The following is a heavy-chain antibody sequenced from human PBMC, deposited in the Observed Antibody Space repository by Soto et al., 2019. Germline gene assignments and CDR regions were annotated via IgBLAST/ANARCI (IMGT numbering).Heavy chain of an antibody. Sequence: GGSLRLSCAASEFTFSSYGMHWVRQAPGKGLEWVAVIWYDGSKKHYGDSVKGRVTVSRDNSKNTLYLQVNSLRAEDTAVYYCARGILPMTTTDYWGQGTLVTVSS. CDR3: ARGILPMTTTDY. CDR1: EFTFSSYG. J-gene: IGHJ4*02. V-gene: IGHV3-33*01. CDR2: IWYDGSKK. D-gene: IGHD4-17*01.